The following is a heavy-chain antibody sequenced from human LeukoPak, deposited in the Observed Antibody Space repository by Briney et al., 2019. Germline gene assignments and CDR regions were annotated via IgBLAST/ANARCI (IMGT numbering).Heavy chain of an antibody. CDR2: IKTNTDGGTT. Sequence: GGSLRLSCAASGFTFTNAWMNWVRQAPGKGLEWVGRIKTNTDGGTTDYATPVKGRFTISRDDSQNTLYLQMNSLKTEDTAVYSCTTNMGPRAPKWGQGTLVTVSS. CDR3: TTNMGPRAPK. V-gene: IGHV3-15*07. J-gene: IGHJ4*02. CDR1: GFTFTNAW. D-gene: IGHD1-26*01.